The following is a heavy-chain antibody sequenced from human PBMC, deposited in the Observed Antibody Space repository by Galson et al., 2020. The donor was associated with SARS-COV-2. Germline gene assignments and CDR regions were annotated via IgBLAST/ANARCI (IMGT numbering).Heavy chain of an antibody. CDR3: VNGPHYYYGSGSHDY. CDR2: ISSNGGST. Sequence: GGSLRLSCSASGFTFSSYAMHWVRQAPGKGLEYVSAISSNGGSTYYADYVKGRFTISRDNSKNTLYLQMSSLRAEDTAVYYCVNGPHYYYGSGSHDYWGQGTLVTVSS. J-gene: IGHJ4*02. D-gene: IGHD3-10*01. V-gene: IGHV3-64D*06. CDR1: GFTFSSYA.